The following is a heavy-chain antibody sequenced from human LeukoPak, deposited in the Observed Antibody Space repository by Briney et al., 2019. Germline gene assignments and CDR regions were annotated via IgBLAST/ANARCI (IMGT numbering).Heavy chain of an antibody. D-gene: IGHD3-10*01. Sequence: GGSLRLSCAASGFTFSSFEMNWIRQAPGKGLEWVSSISSSGSNIYYSDSVKGRFTISRDNAKNSLYLQMDSLRAEDTPVYYCARIYFGAGSYRYCGQGTLVTVSS. CDR1: GFTFSSFE. J-gene: IGHJ4*02. CDR3: ARIYFGAGSYRY. V-gene: IGHV3-48*03. CDR2: ISSSGSNI.